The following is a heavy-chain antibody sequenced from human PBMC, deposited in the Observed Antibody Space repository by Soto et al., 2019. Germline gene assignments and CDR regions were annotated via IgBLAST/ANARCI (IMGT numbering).Heavy chain of an antibody. CDR3: AKDMAMSAYYDFWSGYLGY. V-gene: IGHV3-9*01. D-gene: IGHD3-3*01. CDR2: ISWNSGSI. CDR1: GFTFDDYA. Sequence: EVQLVESGGGLVQPGRSLRLSCPASGFTFDDYAMHWVRQAPGKGLEWVSGISWNSGSIGYADSVKGRFTISRDNAKNSLYLQMNSLRAEDTALYYCAKDMAMSAYYDFWSGYLGYWGQGTLVTVSS. J-gene: IGHJ4*02.